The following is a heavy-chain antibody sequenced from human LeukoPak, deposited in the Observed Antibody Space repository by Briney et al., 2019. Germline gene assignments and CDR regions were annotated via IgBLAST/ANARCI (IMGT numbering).Heavy chain of an antibody. J-gene: IGHJ6*02. Sequence: ASVKVSCKASGYTFTSYGISWVRQAPGQGLEWMGWISAYNGNTNYAQKLQGRVTMTTDTSTSTAYMELRSLRSDDTAVCYCARVAGTDPDYYYYGMDVWGQGTTVTVSS. V-gene: IGHV1-18*01. CDR2: ISAYNGNT. CDR1: GYTFTSYG. CDR3: ARVAGTDPDYYYYGMDV.